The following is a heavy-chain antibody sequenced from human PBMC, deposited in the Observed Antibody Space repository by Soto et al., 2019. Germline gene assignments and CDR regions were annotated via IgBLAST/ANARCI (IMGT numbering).Heavy chain of an antibody. CDR3: ARVYCSGGSCYDLFDY. CDR2: IYYSGST. CDR1: GGSISSYY. D-gene: IGHD2-15*01. J-gene: IGHJ4*02. V-gene: IGHV4-59*01. Sequence: QVQLQESGPGLVKPSETLSLTCTVSGGSISSYYWSWIRQPPGKGLEWIGYIYYSGSTNYNPSLKTRVPISVDTSKNQFSLKLSSVTAADTAVYYCARVYCSGGSCYDLFDYWGQGTLVTVSS.